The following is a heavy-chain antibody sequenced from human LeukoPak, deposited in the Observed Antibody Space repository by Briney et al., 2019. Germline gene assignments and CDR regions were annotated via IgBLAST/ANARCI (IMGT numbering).Heavy chain of an antibody. D-gene: IGHD1-1*01. CDR2: IIPIFGTA. V-gene: IGHV1-69*06. Sequence: GASVKVSCKASGYTFTSYDISWVRQAPGQGLEWMGGIIPIFGTANYAQKFQGRVTMTEDTSTDTAYMELSSLRSEDTAVYYCATWQLEPARHDAFDIWGQGTMVTVSS. CDR1: GYTFTSYD. CDR3: ATWQLEPARHDAFDI. J-gene: IGHJ3*02.